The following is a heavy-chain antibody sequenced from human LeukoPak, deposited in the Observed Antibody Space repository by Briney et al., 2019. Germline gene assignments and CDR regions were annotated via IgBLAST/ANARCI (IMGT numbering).Heavy chain of an antibody. J-gene: IGHJ6*02. Sequence: GGSLRLSCAASGFTFSSYWMSWVRQAPGKGLEWVAVIWYDGSNKYYADSVKGRFTISRDNSKNTLYLQMNSLRAEDTAVYYCAREPSSSWPYYYYYGMDVWGQGTTVTVSS. V-gene: IGHV3-33*08. D-gene: IGHD6-13*01. CDR3: AREPSSSWPYYYYYGMDV. CDR1: GFTFSSYW. CDR2: IWYDGSNK.